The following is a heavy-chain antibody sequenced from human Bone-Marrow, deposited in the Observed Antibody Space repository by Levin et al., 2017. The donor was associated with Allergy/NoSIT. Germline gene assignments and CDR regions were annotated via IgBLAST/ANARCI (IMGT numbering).Heavy chain of an antibody. CDR1: GVSISSAGYS. V-gene: IGHV4-30-2*01. J-gene: IGHJ4*02. CDR3: ARGRFLEWFHLDS. Sequence: KTSETLSLTCAVSGVSISSAGYSWSWIRQPPGKGLEWIGYISHNGATFYIPSLESRVTISMDRSKDQFSLKLNSVTAADTAVYFCARGRFLEWFHLDSWGQGILVTVSS. CDR2: ISHNGAT. D-gene: IGHD3-3*01.